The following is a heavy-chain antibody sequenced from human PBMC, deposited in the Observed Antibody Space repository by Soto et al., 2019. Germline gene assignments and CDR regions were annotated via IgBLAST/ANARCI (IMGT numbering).Heavy chain of an antibody. V-gene: IGHV3-33*01. CDR1: GFTFSSYG. CDR2: IWYDGSNK. CDR3: ARESEENSYYYYYMDV. Sequence: GGSLRLSCAASGFTFSSYGMHWVRQAPGKGLEWVAVIWYDGSNKYYADSVKGRFTISRDNSKNTLYLQMNSLRAEDTAVYYCARESEENSYYYYYMDVWGKGTTVTVSS. J-gene: IGHJ6*03.